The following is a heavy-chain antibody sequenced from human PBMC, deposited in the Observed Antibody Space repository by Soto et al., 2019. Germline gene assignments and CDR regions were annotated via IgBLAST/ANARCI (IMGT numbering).Heavy chain of an antibody. CDR3: ARQTDSYYTFDAFDI. Sequence: SETMSLTCAVHGGSFSYYWDWIRQPPGKGLEWIGNVYYSGSTNYNPSLESRVTISVDTSKNQFSLKLSSVTAADTAVYYCARQTDSYYTFDAFDIWGQGTMVTVSS. V-gene: IGHV4-39*01. CDR2: VYYSGST. D-gene: IGHD3-22*01. J-gene: IGHJ3*02. CDR1: GGSFSYY.